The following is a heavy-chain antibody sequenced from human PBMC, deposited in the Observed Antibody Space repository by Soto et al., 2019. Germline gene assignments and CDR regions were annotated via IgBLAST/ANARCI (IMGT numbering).Heavy chain of an antibody. J-gene: IGHJ3*02. D-gene: IGHD3-22*01. V-gene: IGHV2-70*01. CDR2: IDWDDDK. CDR3: ARTLYDSSGYYYLRDAFDI. CDR1: GFSLSTSGMC. Sequence: SGPTLVNPTQTLTLTCTFSGFSLSTSGMCVSWIRQPPGKALEWLALIDWDDDKYYSTSLKTRLTISKDTSKNQVVLTMTNMDPVDTATYYCARTLYDSSGYYYLRDAFDIWGQGTMVTVSS.